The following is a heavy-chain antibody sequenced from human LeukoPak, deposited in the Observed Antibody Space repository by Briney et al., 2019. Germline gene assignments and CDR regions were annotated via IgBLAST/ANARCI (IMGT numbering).Heavy chain of an antibody. CDR3: AGQRAMYYYGSGSYYSPPSYYYYYGMDV. CDR1: GFTFSSYA. J-gene: IGHJ6*02. D-gene: IGHD3-10*01. CDR2: ISGSGGST. Sequence: PGGSPRLSCAASGFTFSSYAMSWVRQAPGKGLEWVSAISGSGGSTYYADSVKGRFTISRDNSKNTLYLQMNSLRAEDTAVYYCAGQRAMYYYGSGSYYSPPSYYYYYGMDVWGQGTTVTVSS. V-gene: IGHV3-23*01.